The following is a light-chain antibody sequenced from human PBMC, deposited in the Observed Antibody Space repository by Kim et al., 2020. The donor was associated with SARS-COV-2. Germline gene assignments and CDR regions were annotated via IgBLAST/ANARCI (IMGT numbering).Light chain of an antibody. CDR1: QSVRSTS. CDR3: QQYGSSPRT. V-gene: IGKV3-20*01. Sequence: LAPGERATLSCRASQSVRSTSLGWYQQKPGQAPRLLIYGASSRATGIPDRFSGSGSGTDFTLTISRLEPEDFAVYYCQQYGSSPRTFGQGTKV. J-gene: IGKJ1*01. CDR2: GAS.